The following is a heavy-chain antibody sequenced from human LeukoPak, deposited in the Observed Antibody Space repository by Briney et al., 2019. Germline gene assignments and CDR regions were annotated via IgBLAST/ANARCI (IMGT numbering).Heavy chain of an antibody. V-gene: IGHV3-21*01. D-gene: IGHD6-13*01. J-gene: IGHJ4*02. CDR1: GFTFCSYS. CDR2: ISSSSSYI. Sequence: PGGSLRLSCAASGFTFCSYSMNWIRQAPGKGLEWVSSISSSSSYIYYADSVKGRFTISRDNAKNSLYLQMNSLRAEDTAVYYCASSSIAARGYWGQGTLVTVSS. CDR3: ASSSIAARGY.